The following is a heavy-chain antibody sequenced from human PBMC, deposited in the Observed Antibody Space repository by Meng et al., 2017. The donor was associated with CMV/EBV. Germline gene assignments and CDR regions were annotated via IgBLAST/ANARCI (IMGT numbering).Heavy chain of an antibody. J-gene: IGHJ4*02. D-gene: IGHD2-2*01. CDR3: ASYIVVVPAAIGD. Sequence: SETLSLTCTVSGGSISSSSYHWGRIRQPPGKGLEWIGSIYYSGSTYYNPSLKSRVTISVDTSKNQLSLKLSSVTAADTAVYYCASYIVVVPAAIGDWGQGTLVTVSS. CDR1: GGSISSSSYH. CDR2: IYYSGST. V-gene: IGHV4-39*01.